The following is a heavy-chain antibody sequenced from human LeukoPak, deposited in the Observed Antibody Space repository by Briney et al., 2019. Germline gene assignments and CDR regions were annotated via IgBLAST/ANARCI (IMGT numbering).Heavy chain of an antibody. D-gene: IGHD1-7*01. CDR1: GYTLTSYF. J-gene: IGHJ3*02. CDR3: ARDQDWKYAFDI. Sequence: ASVKVSCKASGYTLTSYFIHWVRQAPGQGLEWMGIINPSGGSTSYAQKFQGRVTMTRDTSTSPVYMELSSLRSEDTAVYYCARDQDWKYAFDIWGQGTMVTVSS. V-gene: IGHV1-46*01. CDR2: INPSGGST.